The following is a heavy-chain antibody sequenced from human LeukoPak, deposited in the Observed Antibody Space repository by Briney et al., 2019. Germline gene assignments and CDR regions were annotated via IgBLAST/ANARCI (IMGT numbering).Heavy chain of an antibody. J-gene: IGHJ5*02. V-gene: IGHV1-69*06. CDR1: GGTFSSYA. D-gene: IGHD3-10*01. CDR2: IIPIFGTA. CDR3: ARDGSGSYYLINWFDP. Sequence: GASVKVSCKASGGTFSSYAISWVRQAPGQGLEWMGGIIPIFGTANYAQKFQGRVTITADKSTSTAYMELSSLRSEDTAVYHCARDGSGSYYLINWFDPWGQGTLVTVST.